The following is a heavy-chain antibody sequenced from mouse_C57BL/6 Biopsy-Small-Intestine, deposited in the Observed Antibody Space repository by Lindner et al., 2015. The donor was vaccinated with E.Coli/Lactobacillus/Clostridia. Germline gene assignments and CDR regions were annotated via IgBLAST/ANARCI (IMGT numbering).Heavy chain of an antibody. Sequence: VQLQESGPELVKPGASVKISCKASGYAFSSSWMNWVKQRPGKGLEWIGRIYPGDGDTNYNGKFKGKATLTADKSSSTAYMQLSSLTSEDSAVYFCARSLYYYGSSYYFDYVGPRHHSHSLL. J-gene: IGHJ2*01. V-gene: IGHV1-82*01. CDR1: GYAFSSSW. CDR3: ARSLYYYGSSYYFDY. CDR2: IYPGDGDT. D-gene: IGHD1-1*01.